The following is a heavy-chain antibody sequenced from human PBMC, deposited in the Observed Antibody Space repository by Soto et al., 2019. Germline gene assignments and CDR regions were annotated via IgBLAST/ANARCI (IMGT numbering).Heavy chain of an antibody. CDR1: GGSISNYY. CDR2: IYYIGST. Sequence: SETLSLTCSVSGGSISNYYWSWIRQPPGKGLEWIGYIYYIGSTNYNPSLKSRVTMSADTSKNQVSLKLTSVTAADTAVYYCARSIKPSWFDPWGQGTLVTVSS. V-gene: IGHV4-59*01. D-gene: IGHD3-10*01. J-gene: IGHJ5*02. CDR3: ARSIKPSWFDP.